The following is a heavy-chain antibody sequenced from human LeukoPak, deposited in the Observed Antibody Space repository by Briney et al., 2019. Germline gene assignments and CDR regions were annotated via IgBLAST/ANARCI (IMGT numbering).Heavy chain of an antibody. D-gene: IGHD3-9*01. J-gene: IGHJ4*02. Sequence: GGSLRLSCAASGFTFSSYAMSWVRQAPGKGLEWVSAISGRGGRTYYADSVKGRFTISRDNSKNTLYLQMNSLSAEDTAVYYCAKDHIQGLECFDWSIDYWGQGTLVTVSS. V-gene: IGHV3-23*01. CDR2: ISGRGGRT. CDR3: AKDHIQGLECFDWSIDY. CDR1: GFTFSSYA.